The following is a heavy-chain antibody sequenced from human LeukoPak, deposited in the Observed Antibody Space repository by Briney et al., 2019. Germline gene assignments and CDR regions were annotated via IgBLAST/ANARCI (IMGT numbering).Heavy chain of an antibody. D-gene: IGHD3-10*01. V-gene: IGHV3-53*01. Sequence: GGSLRLSCAASGFTVSSNYMSWVRQAPGKGLEWVSVIYSGGSTYYADSVKGRFTISRDNSKNTLYLQMNSLRAEDTTVYYCARAGEGFGELFDYWGQGTLVTVSS. CDR1: GFTVSSNY. J-gene: IGHJ4*02. CDR2: IYSGGST. CDR3: ARAGEGFGELFDY.